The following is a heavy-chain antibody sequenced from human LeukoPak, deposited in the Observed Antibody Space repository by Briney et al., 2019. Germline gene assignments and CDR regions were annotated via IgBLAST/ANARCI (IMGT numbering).Heavy chain of an antibody. CDR2: IRHDGSNK. V-gene: IGHV3-30*02. D-gene: IGHD2-2*02. J-gene: IGHJ5*01. CDR3: AKHTASDS. Sequence: GGSLRLSCAASGFTFSSYGMHWVRQAPGKGLEWVAFIRHDGSNKFYGDSVRGRFTISRDNSENTLYLQMNSLRTDDTAFYYCAKHTASDSWGHGTLVTVSS. CDR1: GFTFSSYG.